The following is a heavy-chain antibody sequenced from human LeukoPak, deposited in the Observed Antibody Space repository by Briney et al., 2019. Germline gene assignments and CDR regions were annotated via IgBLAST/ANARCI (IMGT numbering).Heavy chain of an antibody. CDR2: IYSGGST. D-gene: IGHD6-19*01. J-gene: IGHJ3*02. Sequence: GGSLRLSCAASGFTVVSNYMSWVRQAPGKGLEWVSVIYSGGSTYYADSVKGRFTISRDNSKNTLYLRMGSLRTEDMAVYYCATAKWLANSDAFDIWGQGTMVTVSS. CDR1: GFTVVSNY. CDR3: ATAKWLANSDAFDI. V-gene: IGHV3-66*01.